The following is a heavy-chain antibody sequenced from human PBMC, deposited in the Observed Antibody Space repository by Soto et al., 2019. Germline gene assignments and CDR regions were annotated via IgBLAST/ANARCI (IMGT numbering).Heavy chain of an antibody. J-gene: IGHJ4*02. V-gene: IGHV1-69*02. CDR2: IIPILGIA. Sequence: VKASCKASGVTFSSYSICWARQAPGQGLEWMGRIIPILGIANYAQKFQGRVTITADKSTSTAYMELSSLRSEDTAVYYCAISDRTVTFFMWGQGTLVTVSS. CDR1: GVTFSSYS. CDR3: AISDRTVTFFM. D-gene: IGHD4-17*01.